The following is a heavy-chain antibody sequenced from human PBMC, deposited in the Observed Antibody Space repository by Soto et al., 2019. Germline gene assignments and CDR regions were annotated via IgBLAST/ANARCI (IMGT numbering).Heavy chain of an antibody. D-gene: IGHD2-21*01. CDR2: INSDGRST. CDR1: GCTLSTYW. Sequence: EVQLVESGGGLVQPGGSLRLSCAASGCTLSTYWMHWVRQAPGKGLVWVSRINSDGRSTDYADSVKGRFTISRDNAKNTLYLQMNSLRAEDTAVYYCVRGVNPFDIWGQGTMVTVSS. J-gene: IGHJ3*02. V-gene: IGHV3-74*01. CDR3: VRGVNPFDI.